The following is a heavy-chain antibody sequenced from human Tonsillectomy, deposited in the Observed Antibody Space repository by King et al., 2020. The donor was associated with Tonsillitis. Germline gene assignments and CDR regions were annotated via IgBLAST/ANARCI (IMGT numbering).Heavy chain of an antibody. V-gene: IGHV3-7*03. CDR2: INQDGSAK. D-gene: IGHD6-19*01. J-gene: IGHJ4*02. Sequence: VQLVESGGGLVQPGGSLRLSCAASGFTFSTSWMSWVRQAPGKGLEWVANINQDGSAKYYVDSVKGRFTISRDNAKNSLYLQMSSLRVEDTAVYYCARDPTVAGKGDCWGQGTLVTVSS. CDR3: ARDPTVAGKGDC. CDR1: GFTFSTSW.